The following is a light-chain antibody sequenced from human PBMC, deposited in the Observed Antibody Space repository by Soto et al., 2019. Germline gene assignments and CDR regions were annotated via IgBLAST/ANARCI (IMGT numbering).Light chain of an antibody. CDR1: SSDVGAYDY. V-gene: IGLV2-14*03. CDR3: SSYTSSSTRG. CDR2: EVS. J-gene: IGLJ1*01. Sequence: QSALTQPASVSGSPGQSITISCTGTSSDVGAYDYVSWYQQHPDKAPKLMIYEVSNRPSGVSNRFSGSKSVNTATLTISGLQADDEADYYCSSYTSSSTRGFGTGTKVTV.